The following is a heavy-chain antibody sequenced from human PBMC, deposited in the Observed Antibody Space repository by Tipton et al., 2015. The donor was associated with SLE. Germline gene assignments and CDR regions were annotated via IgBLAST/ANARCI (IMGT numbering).Heavy chain of an antibody. V-gene: IGHV3-30*02. CDR3: AKDNILTGYV. CDR2: IRYDGSNK. CDR1: GFTFSNYG. Sequence: QVQLVQSGGGVVQPGGSLRLSCAASGFTFSNYGMHWVRQAPGKGLEWVAFIRYDGSNKYYADSVKGRFTISRDNSKNTLYLRMNSLRAEDTAVYYCAKDNILTGYVWGQGTLVTVSS. D-gene: IGHD3-9*01. J-gene: IGHJ4*02.